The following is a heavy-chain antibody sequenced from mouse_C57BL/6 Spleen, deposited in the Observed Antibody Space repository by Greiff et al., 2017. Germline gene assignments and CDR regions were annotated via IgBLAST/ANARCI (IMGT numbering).Heavy chain of an antibody. D-gene: IGHD4-1*01. CDR1: GYTFTSYW. CDR2: IDPSDSYT. Sequence: VQLQQPGAELVKPGASVKLSCKASGYTFTSYWMQWVNQRPGQGLEWIGEIDPSDSYTNYNQKFKCKATLTVDTASSTAYMQLSSLTSEDSAVYYCARKGAGTPPFGYWGQGTTLTVSS. CDR3: ARKGAGTPPFGY. J-gene: IGHJ2*01. V-gene: IGHV1-50*01.